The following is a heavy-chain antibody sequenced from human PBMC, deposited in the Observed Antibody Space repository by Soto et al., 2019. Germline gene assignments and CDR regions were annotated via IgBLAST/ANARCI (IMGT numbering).Heavy chain of an antibody. D-gene: IGHD4-17*01. Sequence: GASVKVSCKASGGTFSSYTISWVRQAPGQGLEWMGRIIPILGIANYAQKFQGRVTITADKSTSTAYMELSSLRSEDTAVYYCARGLWDYGDYRPFDYWGQGTLVTVSS. J-gene: IGHJ4*02. V-gene: IGHV1-69*02. CDR3: ARGLWDYGDYRPFDY. CDR1: GGTFSSYT. CDR2: IIPILGIA.